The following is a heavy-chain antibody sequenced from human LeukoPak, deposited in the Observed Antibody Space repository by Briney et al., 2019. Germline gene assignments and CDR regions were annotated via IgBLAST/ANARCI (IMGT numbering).Heavy chain of an antibody. CDR1: GYSFTGYY. V-gene: IGHV1-2*02. Sequence: ASVKVSCKASGYSFTGYYMHWVRQAPGQGLEWMGWINPNSGGTNYAQKFQGRVTMTRDTSISTAYMELSRLRSDDTAVYYCARENYGGNSVFDYWGQGTLVTVSS. CDR2: INPNSGGT. D-gene: IGHD4-23*01. CDR3: ARENYGGNSVFDY. J-gene: IGHJ4*02.